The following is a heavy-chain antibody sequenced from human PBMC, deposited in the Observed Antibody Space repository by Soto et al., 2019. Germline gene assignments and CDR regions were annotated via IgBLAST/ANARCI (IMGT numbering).Heavy chain of an antibody. CDR1: GDSVSSNSAA. V-gene: IGHV6-1*01. D-gene: IGHD6-13*01. CDR3: ARDHRGRQQLVRYHYYGMDV. Sequence: PSQTLSLTCAISGDSVSSNSAAWNWIRQSPSRGLEWLGRTYYRSKWYNDYAVSVKSRITINPDTSKNQFSLQLNSVTPEDTAVYYCARDHRGRQQLVRYHYYGMDVWGQGTTVTVSS. CDR2: TYYRSKWYN. J-gene: IGHJ6*02.